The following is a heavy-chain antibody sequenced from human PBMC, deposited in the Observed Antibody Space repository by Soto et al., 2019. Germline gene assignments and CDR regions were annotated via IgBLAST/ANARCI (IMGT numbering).Heavy chain of an antibody. CDR1: GFTFSSYA. D-gene: IGHD1-20*01. Sequence: QPGGSLRLSCAASGFTFSSYAMHWVRQAPGKGLEWVAVISYDGSNKYYADSVKGRFTISRDNSKDTLYLQMNSLRAEDTAVYYCARDRYMGVFDYWGQGTLVTVSS. CDR2: ISYDGSNK. V-gene: IGHV3-30-3*01. CDR3: ARDRYMGVFDY. J-gene: IGHJ4*02.